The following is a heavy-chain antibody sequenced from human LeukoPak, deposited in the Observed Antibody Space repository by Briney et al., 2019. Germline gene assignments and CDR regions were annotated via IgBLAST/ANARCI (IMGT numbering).Heavy chain of an antibody. CDR3: ARGRYYDILTGYSRDYFDY. D-gene: IGHD3-9*01. CDR1: GFTFSSYD. J-gene: IGHJ4*02. Sequence: PGGSLRLSCAASGFTFSSYDMHWVRQATGKGLEWVSAIGTAGDTYYPGSVKGRFTISRENAKNSLYLQMNSLRAGDTAVYYCARGRYYDILTGYSRDYFDYWAREPWSPSPQ. CDR2: IGTAGDT. V-gene: IGHV3-13*01.